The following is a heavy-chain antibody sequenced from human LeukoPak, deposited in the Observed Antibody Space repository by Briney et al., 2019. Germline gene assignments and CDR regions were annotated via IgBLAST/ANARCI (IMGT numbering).Heavy chain of an antibody. Sequence: GGSLRLSCAASGFTFSDYYMSWIRQAPGKGLEWVSYISSSGSTIYYADSVKGRFTISRDNAKNSLYLQMNSLRAEDTAVYYCAREVNLGKNYDILTGYGMDVWGQGTTVTVSS. CDR3: AREVNLGKNYDILTGYGMDV. D-gene: IGHD3-9*01. CDR1: GFTFSDYY. CDR2: ISSSGSTI. V-gene: IGHV3-11*01. J-gene: IGHJ6*02.